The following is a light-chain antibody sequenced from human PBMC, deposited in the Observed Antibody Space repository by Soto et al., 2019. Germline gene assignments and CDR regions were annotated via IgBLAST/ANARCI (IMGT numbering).Light chain of an antibody. CDR3: QKYNSAPYT. V-gene: IGKV1-27*01. Sequence: DIQMTQSPSSLSASVGDRVTITCRARQGISNYLAWYQQKPGKVPKLLIYASSTLQSGVPSRISGSGSGTDFILTIRSLQTEAVATYYCQKYNSAPYTFGQGTKLEIK. CDR1: QGISNY. J-gene: IGKJ2*01. CDR2: ASS.